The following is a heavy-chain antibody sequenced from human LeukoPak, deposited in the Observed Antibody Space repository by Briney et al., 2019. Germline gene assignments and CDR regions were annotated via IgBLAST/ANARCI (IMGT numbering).Heavy chain of an antibody. CDR3: AKNVLRFLEWLFDY. Sequence: GASLRLSCAASGFTFSSYAMSWVRQAPGKGLEWVAVISYDGSNKYYADSVKGRFTISRDNSKNTLYLQMNSLRAEDTAVYYCAKNVLRFLEWLFDYWGQGTLVTVSS. CDR2: ISYDGSNK. V-gene: IGHV3-30*18. J-gene: IGHJ4*02. D-gene: IGHD3-3*01. CDR1: GFTFSSYA.